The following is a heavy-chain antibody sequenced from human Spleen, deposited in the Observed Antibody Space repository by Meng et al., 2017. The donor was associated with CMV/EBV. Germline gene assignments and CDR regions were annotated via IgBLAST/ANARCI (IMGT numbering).Heavy chain of an antibody. CDR2: ISSSSSYI. D-gene: IGHD2-2*01. Sequence: GESLKISCAGSGFTFSTYTMTWLRQAPGKGLEWVSSISSSSSYIYYADSVRGRFTISGDNAKNSLYLQMNSLRVEDTAVYYCVRADPTKRSSTTSCPDYWGQGTLVTVSS. V-gene: IGHV3-21*01. CDR1: GFTFSTYT. CDR3: VRADPTKRSSTTSCPDY. J-gene: IGHJ4*02.